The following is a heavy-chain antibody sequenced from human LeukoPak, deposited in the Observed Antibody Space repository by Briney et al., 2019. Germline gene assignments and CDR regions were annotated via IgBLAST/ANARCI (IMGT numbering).Heavy chain of an antibody. CDR1: GFTFSNYG. Sequence: PGGSLRLSCAASGFTFSNYGMHWVRQAPGKGLEWVAFIRYDGSNKYYADSVEGRFTFSRDNSKNTLYLQMNSLRPEDTAVYYCAKDTGATGGFDYWGQGTLVTVSS. V-gene: IGHV3-30*02. J-gene: IGHJ4*02. CDR3: AKDTGATGGFDY. D-gene: IGHD1-7*01. CDR2: IRYDGSNK.